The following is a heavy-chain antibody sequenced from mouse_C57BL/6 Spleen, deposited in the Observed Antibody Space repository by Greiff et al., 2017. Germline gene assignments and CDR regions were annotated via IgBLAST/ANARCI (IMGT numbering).Heavy chain of an antibody. D-gene: IGHD2-3*01. Sequence: QVHVKQPGAELVKPGASVKLSCKASGYTFTSYWMHWVKQRPGQGLEWIGMIHPNSGSTNYNEKFKSKATLTVDKSSSTAYMQLSSLTSEDSAVYYCAKGYDGYSFAYWGQGTLVTVSA. CDR3: AKGYDGYSFAY. CDR2: IHPNSGST. J-gene: IGHJ3*01. V-gene: IGHV1-64*01. CDR1: GYTFTSYW.